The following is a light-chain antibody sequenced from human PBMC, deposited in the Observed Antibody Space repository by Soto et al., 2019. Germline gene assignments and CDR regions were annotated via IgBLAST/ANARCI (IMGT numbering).Light chain of an antibody. CDR2: AAS. CDR1: QGISSY. V-gene: IGKV1-9*01. Sequence: DIQLTQSPSFLSASVGDRVTITCRASQGISSYLAWYQQRPGKAPKLLIYAASTLQSGVPSRFSGGGSGTEFTLTIDLQPEDFATYYCQQSYSTETFGQGTKVEIK. J-gene: IGKJ1*01. CDR3: QQSYSTET.